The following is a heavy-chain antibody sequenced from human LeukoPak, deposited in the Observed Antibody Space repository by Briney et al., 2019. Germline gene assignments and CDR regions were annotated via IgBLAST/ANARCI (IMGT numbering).Heavy chain of an antibody. D-gene: IGHD2-8*01. CDR1: GGSINSGGYY. V-gene: IGHV4-31*03. J-gene: IGHJ1*01. Sequence: SETLSLTCTVSGGSINSGGYYWSWIRQHPGKGLEWIGYIYYRESTYYNPSLESRVTISTDTSRNQFSLTLSSVTAADTAVYYCARESYAISGHRYFQDWGQGTLVTVSS. CDR2: IYYREST. CDR3: ARESYAISGHRYFQD.